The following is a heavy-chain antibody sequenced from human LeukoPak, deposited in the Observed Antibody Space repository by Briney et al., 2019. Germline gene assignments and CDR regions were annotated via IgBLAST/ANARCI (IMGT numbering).Heavy chain of an antibody. CDR1: GFTFSTYS. V-gene: IGHV3-48*02. Sequence: GGSLRLSCAASGFTFSTYSMNWVRQAPGKGLEWISYISSTSNTIYYADSVKGRFTISRDNAKNSLDLQMNSLRDEDTAVYYCARDRGESYFDYWGQGTLVTVSS. J-gene: IGHJ4*02. CDR3: ARDRGESYFDY. CDR2: ISSTSNTI. D-gene: IGHD3-10*01.